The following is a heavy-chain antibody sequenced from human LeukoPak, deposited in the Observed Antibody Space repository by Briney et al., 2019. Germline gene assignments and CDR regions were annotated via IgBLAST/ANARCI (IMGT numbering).Heavy chain of an antibody. CDR1: GFTFSSYG. J-gene: IGHJ6*02. CDR3: ARASSSDYYYYGMDV. V-gene: IGHV3-33*01. D-gene: IGHD6-13*01. CDR2: IWYDESNK. Sequence: PGRPLRLSCSASGFTFSSYGMHWVRQAPGKGLEWVGVIWYDESNKYYADSVKGRFTISRDNSKNTLYLQMSSLRAEDTAVYYCARASSSDYYYYGMDVWGQGTRVTVSS.